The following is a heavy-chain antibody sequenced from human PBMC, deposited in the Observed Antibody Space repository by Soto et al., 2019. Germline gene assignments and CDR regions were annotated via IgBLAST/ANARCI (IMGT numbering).Heavy chain of an antibody. J-gene: IGHJ6*02. CDR3: ARDQGGEFLKGSGMDV. Sequence: QVQLQESGPGLVKPSETLSLTCTVSGDSISRYYWSWIWLSPGKGLEWIGYIYYSGETNYNPSVKSRVTKSVDRTKNQSSLKLRSVTAADTAVYYCARDQGGEFLKGSGMDVWGQGTTVTVSS. V-gene: IGHV4-59*01. D-gene: IGHD3-10*01. CDR2: IYYSGET. CDR1: GDSISRYY.